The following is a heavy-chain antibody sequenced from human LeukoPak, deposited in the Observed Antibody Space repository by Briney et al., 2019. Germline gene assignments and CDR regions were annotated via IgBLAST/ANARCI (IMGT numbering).Heavy chain of an antibody. J-gene: IGHJ4*02. CDR3: AKTRGYSYGYCDY. V-gene: IGHV3-30-3*02. D-gene: IGHD5-18*01. CDR1: GFIFSGYA. Sequence: PGGSLILSCAASGFIFSGYAMHWVRQGPGKGLEWVAEISYDGTKKYYADSVKGRFTITRDNSKNTLYLEMNSLRAEDTAVYYCAKTRGYSYGYCDYWGQGTLVTVSS. CDR2: ISYDGTKK.